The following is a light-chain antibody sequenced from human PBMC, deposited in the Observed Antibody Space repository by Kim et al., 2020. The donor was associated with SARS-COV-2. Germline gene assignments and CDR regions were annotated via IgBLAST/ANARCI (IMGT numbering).Light chain of an antibody. V-gene: IGKV3-20*01. Sequence: EIVLTQSPGTLSLSPGERATLSCRASQSVSSSYLAWYQQKPGQAPRLLIYGASSRATGIPDRFSGSGSGTDFTLTISRLEPEDFAVYYWQQYGRSRLTFGGGTKVDIK. CDR1: QSVSSSY. CDR3: QQYGRSRLT. J-gene: IGKJ4*01. CDR2: GAS.